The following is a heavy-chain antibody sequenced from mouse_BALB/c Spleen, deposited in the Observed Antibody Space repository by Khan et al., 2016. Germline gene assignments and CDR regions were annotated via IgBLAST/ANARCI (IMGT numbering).Heavy chain of an antibody. CDR3: ARDVNWYFDV. J-gene: IGHJ1*01. Sequence: EVALVESGGGLVKPGGSLKLSCAASGFTFSDYYMYWVRQTPEKRLEWVATISDGGSYTYYPDSVKGRFTISRDNAKNNLYLQMSSLKSEDTARYSGARDVNWYFDVWGAGTTVTVSS. V-gene: IGHV5-4*02. CDR1: GFTFSDYY. CDR2: ISDGGSYT.